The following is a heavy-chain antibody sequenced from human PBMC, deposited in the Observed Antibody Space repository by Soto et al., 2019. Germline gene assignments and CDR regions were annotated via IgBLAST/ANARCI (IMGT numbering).Heavy chain of an antibody. J-gene: IGHJ5*02. CDR1: GGSISHYY. CDR2: AYYSGST. D-gene: IGHD3-3*02. V-gene: IGHV4-59*01. Sequence: SETLSLTRSVSGGSISHYYWSWIRQSPGKGLEWIGYAYYSGSTDYNPSLKSRVTMAVDTSKNQVSLKLNSVTTADTAVYYCARDRSTYGGGGTGEVKENWFDPGGPGTLVTVSS. CDR3: ARDRSTYGGGGTGEVKENWFDP.